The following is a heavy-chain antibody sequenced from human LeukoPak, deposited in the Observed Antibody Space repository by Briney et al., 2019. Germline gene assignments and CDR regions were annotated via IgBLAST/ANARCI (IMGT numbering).Heavy chain of an antibody. D-gene: IGHD4-17*01. CDR3: ARDKGTTVTNYGMDV. V-gene: IGHV4-59*01. CDR2: IYYSGST. CDR1: GGSISSYY. Sequence: SETLSLTCTVSGGSISSYYWSWIRQPPGKGLEWIGCIYYSGSTNYNPSLKSRVTISVDTSKNQFSLKLSSVTAADTAVYYCARDKGTTVTNYGMDVWGKGTTVTVSS. J-gene: IGHJ6*04.